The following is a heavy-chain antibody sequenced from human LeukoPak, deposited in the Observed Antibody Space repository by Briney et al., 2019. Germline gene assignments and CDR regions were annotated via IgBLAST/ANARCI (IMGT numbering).Heavy chain of an antibody. V-gene: IGHV3-23*01. Sequence: PGGSLRLSCAASGFTFSSYDMSWVRQAPGKGLEWVSAIRGSGDSTYYADSVKGRFTISRDSSKNTLYLQMNRLRAEDTAVYYCAKYLSGYGTRYWGQGTLVTVSS. CDR2: IRGSGDST. D-gene: IGHD5-12*01. J-gene: IGHJ4*02. CDR1: GFTFSSYD. CDR3: AKYLSGYGTRY.